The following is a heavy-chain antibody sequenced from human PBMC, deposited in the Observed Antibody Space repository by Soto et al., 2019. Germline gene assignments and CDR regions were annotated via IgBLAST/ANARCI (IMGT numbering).Heavy chain of an antibody. CDR3: ARSDGRY. V-gene: IGHV4-59*01. CDR1: GGAISTYY. J-gene: IGHJ4*02. CDR2: IYYTGST. Sequence: SETLSLTCTVSGGAISTYYWSWIRQPPGKGLEWNGYIYYTGSTKYNPSLKSRVTISVDTSKNQLSLKLSSVTAADTAVYYCARSDGRYWGQGTLVTVSS.